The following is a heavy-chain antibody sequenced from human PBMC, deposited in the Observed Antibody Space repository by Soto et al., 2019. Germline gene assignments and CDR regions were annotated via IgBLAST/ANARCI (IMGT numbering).Heavy chain of an antibody. CDR3: AREFEGQSSSWPFDY. CDR1: GYTFPTYG. D-gene: IGHD6-13*01. Sequence: QVQLVQSGAEVKKPGAPVRVSCRASGYTFPTYGIAWVRQAPGQGLEWMGWISVYNGFTHYAQKFRGRVTVTAETSTSTVYMELRSLTSDDTAVYYCAREFEGQSSSWPFDYWGQGTLVTVSS. J-gene: IGHJ4*02. CDR2: ISVYNGFT. V-gene: IGHV1-18*01.